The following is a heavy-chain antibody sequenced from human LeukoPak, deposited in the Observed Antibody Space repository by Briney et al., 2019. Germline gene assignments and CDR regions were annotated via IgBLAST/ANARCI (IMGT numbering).Heavy chain of an antibody. CDR3: AKVSSVQLERRRYYYYGMDV. V-gene: IGHV3-23*01. J-gene: IGHJ6*02. D-gene: IGHD1-1*01. Sequence: GGSLRLSCAASGFTFSSYAMSWVRQAPGKGLEWVSAISGSGGSTYYADSVKGRFTISRDNSKNTLYLQMNSLRAEDTAVYYCAKVSSVQLERRRYYYYGMDVWGQGTTVTASS. CDR2: ISGSGGST. CDR1: GFTFSSYA.